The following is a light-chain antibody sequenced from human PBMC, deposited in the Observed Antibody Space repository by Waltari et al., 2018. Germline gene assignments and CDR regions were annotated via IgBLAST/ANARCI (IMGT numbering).Light chain of an antibody. V-gene: IGLV2-23*02. CDR3: CSYAGNYIWV. J-gene: IGLJ3*02. CDR2: DVS. CDR1: RCVIGGYDI. Sequence: QSALTQPASVPGSPGQSVTISCTGARCVIGGYDIVSWYQQLPGNAPKLIICDVSKRPSGVSDRFSGSKSGDTASLTISGLQFEDEADYYCCSYAGNYIWVFGGGTRLTVL.